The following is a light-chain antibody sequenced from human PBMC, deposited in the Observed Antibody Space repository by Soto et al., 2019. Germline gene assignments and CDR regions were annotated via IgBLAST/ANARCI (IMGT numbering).Light chain of an antibody. CDR2: AAA. CDR1: QDIGSW. CDR3: QQVNSFPRT. V-gene: IGKV1-12*01. J-gene: IGKJ1*01. Sequence: DIQMTQFPSSVSASVGDRVTITCRASQDIGSWLAWYQQKPGNAPKLLIYAAASLHGGVPSRFSGGGSGTDFTLTISSLQPEDFATYYCQQVNSFPRTFGQGTKVDTK.